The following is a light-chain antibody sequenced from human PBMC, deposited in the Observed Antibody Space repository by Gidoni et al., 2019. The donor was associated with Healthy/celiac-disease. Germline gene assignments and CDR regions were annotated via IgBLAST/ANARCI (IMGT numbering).Light chain of an antibody. Sequence: DIVMTKSPLSLPVTPGEPASISCRSSQSLLHSNGYNYLDWYLQKPGQSPQLLIYLGATRASGVPYRFSGSGSGTDFTLKISRVEAEDVGVYYCMQALQTPPTFXXXTKVEIK. V-gene: IGKV2-28*01. CDR3: MQALQTPPT. CDR1: QSLLHSNGYNY. CDR2: LGA. J-gene: IGKJ1*01.